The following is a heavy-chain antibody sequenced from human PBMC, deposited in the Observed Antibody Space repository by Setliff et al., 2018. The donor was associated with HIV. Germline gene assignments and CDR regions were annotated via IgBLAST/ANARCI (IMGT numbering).Heavy chain of an antibody. J-gene: IGHJ4*02. V-gene: IGHV4-59*01. CDR3: AREIGG. CDR2: IYYSGST. CDR1: DGSFSGYY. Sequence: SETLSLTCAVYDGSFSGYYWSWIRQPPGKGLEWIGSIYYSGSTNYNPSLKSRVTISVDTSKNQFSLKLSSVTAADTAVYYCAREIGGWGQGTLVTVPQ.